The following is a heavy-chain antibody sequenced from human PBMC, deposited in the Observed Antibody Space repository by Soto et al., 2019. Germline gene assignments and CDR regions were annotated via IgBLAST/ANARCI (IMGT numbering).Heavy chain of an antibody. CDR1: GFTFNKYA. J-gene: IGHJ4*02. V-gene: IGHV3-23*01. CDR2: ISGSGDTT. Sequence: SGGSLRLSCVASGFTFNKYAINWVRQAPGKGLEWVSAISGSGDTTYYADSVKGRFTISRDNSKNTLYLLMNSLRAEDTAVYYCAKDLSPSSGTYYGYFDNWGQGTLVTVSS. D-gene: IGHD1-26*01. CDR3: AKDLSPSSGTYYGYFDN.